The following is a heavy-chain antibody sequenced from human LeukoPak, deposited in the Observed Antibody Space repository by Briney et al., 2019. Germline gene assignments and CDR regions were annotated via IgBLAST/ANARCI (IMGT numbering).Heavy chain of an antibody. V-gene: IGHV3-23*01. Sequence: GGSLRLSCAASEFTFSSYAMSWVRQAPGKGLEWVSAISGSGGSTYYADSVKGRFTISRDNSKNTLYLQMNSLRAEDTAVYYCAKEYYDILTGYLYYFDYWGQGTLVTVSS. CDR1: EFTFSSYA. J-gene: IGHJ4*02. D-gene: IGHD3-9*01. CDR3: AKEYYDILTGYLYYFDY. CDR2: ISGSGGST.